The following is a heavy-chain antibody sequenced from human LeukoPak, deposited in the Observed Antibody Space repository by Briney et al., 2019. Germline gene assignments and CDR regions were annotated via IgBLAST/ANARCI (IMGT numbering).Heavy chain of an antibody. Sequence: ASVKVSCKASGYTFTGYYMHWVRQAPGQGREWMGWINPNSGDTNYAQKFQGRVTMTTDTSISTAYMELSGLISDDTAVYFCARGFIGTGGDYWGQGTLVTVSS. CDR1: GYTFTGYY. V-gene: IGHV1-2*02. CDR2: INPNSGDT. D-gene: IGHD1-1*01. J-gene: IGHJ4*02. CDR3: ARGFIGTGGDY.